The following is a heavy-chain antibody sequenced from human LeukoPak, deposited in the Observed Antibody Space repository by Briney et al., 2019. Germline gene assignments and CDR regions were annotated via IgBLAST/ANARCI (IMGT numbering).Heavy chain of an antibody. CDR1: GGSFSGYY. V-gene: IGHV4-34*01. Sequence: PSETLSLTCAVYGGSFSGYYWSWIRQPPGKGLEWIGEINHSGSTNYNPSLKSRVTISVDTSKNQFSLKLSSVTAADTAVYCCARRRAYGDPYYFDCWGQGTLVTVSS. CDR2: INHSGST. D-gene: IGHD4-17*01. J-gene: IGHJ4*02. CDR3: ARRRAYGDPYYFDC.